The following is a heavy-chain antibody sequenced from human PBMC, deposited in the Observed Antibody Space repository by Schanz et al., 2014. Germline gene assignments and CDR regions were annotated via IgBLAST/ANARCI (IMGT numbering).Heavy chain of an antibody. CDR3: ARDALGGPHNWFDP. V-gene: IGHV4-31*03. CDR1: GGSISSGGYY. Sequence: QVQLQESGPGLVKPSQTLSLTCTVSGGSISSGGYYWSWIRQHPGKGLEWIGYISYSGTTYYNPFPKTRGTISVSASKTQFSLKLSAAAASYTAVYYCARDALGGPHNWFDPWGQGTLVSVSS. CDR2: ISYSGTT. J-gene: IGHJ5*02. D-gene: IGHD3-16*01.